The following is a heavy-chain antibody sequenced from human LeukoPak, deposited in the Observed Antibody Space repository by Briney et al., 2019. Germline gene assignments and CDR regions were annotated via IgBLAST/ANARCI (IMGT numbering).Heavy chain of an antibody. J-gene: IGHJ4*02. CDR1: GFTFSSYG. CDR2: ISYDGSNK. D-gene: IGHD3-10*01. V-gene: IGHV3-30*03. Sequence: PGGSLRLSCAASGFTFSSYGMHWVRKAPGKGLEWVAVISYDGSNKYYADSVKGRFTISRDNSRNTLYLQMNGLRAEDTAVYYCARVPYGSGSYCDYWGQGTLVTVSS. CDR3: ARVPYGSGSYCDY.